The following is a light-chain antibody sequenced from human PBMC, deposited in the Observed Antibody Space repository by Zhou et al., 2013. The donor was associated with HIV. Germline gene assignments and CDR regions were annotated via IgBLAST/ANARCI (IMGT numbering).Light chain of an antibody. Sequence: DIQMTQSPSSLSASVGDRVTITCQASQDISNYLNWSQQKPGKAPKLLIYAASTLQSGVPSRFSGSGSGTEFTLTISSLQPEDFATYYCQQLNSFPLTFGGGTKVQIK. V-gene: IGKV1-9*01. CDR3: QQLNSFPLT. J-gene: IGKJ4*01. CDR1: QDISNY. CDR2: AAS.